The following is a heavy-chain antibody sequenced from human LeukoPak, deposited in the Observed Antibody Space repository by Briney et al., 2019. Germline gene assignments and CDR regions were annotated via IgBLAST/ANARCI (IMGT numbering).Heavy chain of an antibody. CDR3: AKQRRDGYNYFDY. V-gene: IGHV4-39*01. J-gene: IGHJ4*02. D-gene: IGHD5-24*01. Sequence: SETLSLTCTVSGGSISSSRYYWGWIRHPPGKGLEWIGNIYYSESTYYNPSLKSRVTISVDTSKNQFSQKLSSVTAADTAVYYCAKQRRDGYNYFDYWGQGTLVTVSS. CDR2: IYYSEST. CDR1: GGSISSSRYY.